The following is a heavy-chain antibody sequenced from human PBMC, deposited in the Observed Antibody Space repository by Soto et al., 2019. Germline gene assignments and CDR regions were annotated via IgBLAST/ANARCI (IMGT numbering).Heavy chain of an antibody. CDR2: INSDGSST. V-gene: IGHV3-74*01. CDR1: GFTFSSYW. CDR3: AREAGWPAESADWFDP. Sequence: VSLRLSCAASGFTFSSYWMHWVRQAPGKGLVWVSRINSDGSSTSYADSVKGRFTISRDNAKNTLYLQMNSLRAEDTAVYYCAREAGWPAESADWFDPWGQGTLVTVSS. D-gene: IGHD2-15*01. J-gene: IGHJ5*02.